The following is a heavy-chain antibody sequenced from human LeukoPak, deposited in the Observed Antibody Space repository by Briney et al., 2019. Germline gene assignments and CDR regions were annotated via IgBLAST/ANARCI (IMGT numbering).Heavy chain of an antibody. D-gene: IGHD3-22*01. CDR1: GFTFSRYW. CDR2: INSDGSST. J-gene: IGHJ4*02. Sequence: GGSLRLSCAASGFTFSRYWMHWVRQAPGKGLVWVSRINSDGSSTGYADSVKVRFTISRDNAKNTMYLQMNSLRAEDTAVYYCASANDYDSSGYFHYWGQGTLVTVSS. CDR3: ASANDYDSSGYFHY. V-gene: IGHV3-74*01.